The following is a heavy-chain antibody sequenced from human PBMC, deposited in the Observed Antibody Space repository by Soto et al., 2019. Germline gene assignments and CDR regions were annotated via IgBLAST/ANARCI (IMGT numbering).Heavy chain of an antibody. Sequence: GSGPTLVNPTQTLTLTCTFSGFSLSTSGMCVSWIRQPPGKALEWLARIDWDDDKYYSTSLKTRLTISKDTSKNQVVLTMTNMDPVDTATYYCARILMGCSSTSCYEVYYYYTDVWGKGTTVTVSS. CDR2: IDWDDDK. CDR1: GFSLSTSGMC. CDR3: ARILMGCSSTSCYEVYYYYTDV. J-gene: IGHJ6*03. D-gene: IGHD2-2*01. V-gene: IGHV2-70*11.